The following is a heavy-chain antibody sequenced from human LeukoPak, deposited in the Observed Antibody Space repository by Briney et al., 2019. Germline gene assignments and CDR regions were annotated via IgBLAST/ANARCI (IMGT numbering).Heavy chain of an antibody. V-gene: IGHV4-34*01. CDR2: INHSGST. J-gene: IGHJ6*03. CDR3: ARHVGIAAAGTYYYYYYMDV. CDR1: GGSISSYY. D-gene: IGHD6-13*01. Sequence: SETLSLTCTVSGGSISSYYWSWIRQPPGKGLEWVGEINHSGSTNYNPSLKSRVTISVDTSKNQFSLKLSSVTAADTAVYYCARHVGIAAAGTYYYYYYMDVWGKGTTVTVSS.